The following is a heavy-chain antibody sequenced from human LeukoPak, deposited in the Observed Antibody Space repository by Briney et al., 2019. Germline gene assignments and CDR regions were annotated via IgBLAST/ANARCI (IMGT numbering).Heavy chain of an antibody. CDR3: AREFEGQEAGAYGSGSYDVFDI. CDR1: GFTFSNYW. Sequence: HPGGPLRLSCAASGFTFSNYWMHWVRRAPGKGLVWVSRITSDASSTSYADSVKGRFTISRDNAKNTLYLRMNSLRAEDTAVYYCAREFEGQEAGAYGSGSYDVFDIWGQGTMVTVSS. J-gene: IGHJ3*02. CDR2: ITSDASST. V-gene: IGHV3-74*01. D-gene: IGHD3-10*01.